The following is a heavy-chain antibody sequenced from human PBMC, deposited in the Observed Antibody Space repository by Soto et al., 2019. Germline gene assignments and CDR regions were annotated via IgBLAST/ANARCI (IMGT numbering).Heavy chain of an antibody. CDR3: ARAGSENDY. J-gene: IGHJ4*02. V-gene: IGHV3-7*05. Sequence: EVQLVESGGGLVQPGGSLRLSCAASGLTFSNYWMSWVRQAPGKGLEWVANIKQDGSERNYVDSVKGRFTISRDNAKNSLYVQLNSLRAEDTAVYYCARAGSENDYWGQGTLVTVSS. CDR2: IKQDGSER. D-gene: IGHD3-10*01. CDR1: GLTFSNYW.